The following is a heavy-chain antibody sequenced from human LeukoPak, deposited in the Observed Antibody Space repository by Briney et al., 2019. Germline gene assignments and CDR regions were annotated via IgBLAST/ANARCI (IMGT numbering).Heavy chain of an antibody. CDR2: FDPEDGET. CDR3: ATGPLGLYDFWSGYYFQH. D-gene: IGHD3-3*01. J-gene: IGHJ1*01. CDR1: GYTLTELS. V-gene: IGHV1-24*01. Sequence: ASVKVSCKVSGYTLTELSMHWVRQAPGKGLEWMGGFDPEDGETIYAQKFQGRVTMTEDTSTDTAYMELSSLRSEDTAVYYCATGPLGLYDFWSGYYFQHWGQGTLVTVSS.